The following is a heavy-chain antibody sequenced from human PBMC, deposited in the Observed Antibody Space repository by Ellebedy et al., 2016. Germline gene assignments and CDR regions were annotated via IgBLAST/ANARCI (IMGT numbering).Heavy chain of an antibody. J-gene: IGHJ6*02. CDR3: ARDREPTYGDSTAGYYYYGMDV. CDR2: ISSSSSYI. V-gene: IGHV3-21*01. CDR1: GFTFSSYS. Sequence: GGSLRLSCAASGFTFSSYSMNWVRQAPGKGLERVSSISSSSSYIYYADSVKGRFTISRDNAKNSLYLQMNSLRAEDTAVYYCARDREPTYGDSTAGYYYYGMDVWGQGTTVTVSS. D-gene: IGHD4-17*01.